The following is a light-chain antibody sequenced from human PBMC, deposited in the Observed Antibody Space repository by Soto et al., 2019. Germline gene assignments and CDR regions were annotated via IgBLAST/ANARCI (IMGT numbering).Light chain of an antibody. CDR3: QQSYSSPLT. CDR2: ASY. J-gene: IGKJ1*01. Sequence: DFLLPQSPSSLSASVAARLPITCRASQNISTYLDWYQQKPGTAPKLLIYASYTLQSGVPSRFSGSGSGSDFTLTISSLQPEDFATYSCQQSYSSPLTFAQGTKVDIK. CDR1: QNISTY. V-gene: IGKV1-39*01.